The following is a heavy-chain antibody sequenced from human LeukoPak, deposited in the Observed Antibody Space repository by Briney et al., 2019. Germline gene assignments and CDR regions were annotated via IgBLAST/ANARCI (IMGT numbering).Heavy chain of an antibody. D-gene: IGHD6-19*01. V-gene: IGHV3-33*06. J-gene: IGHJ4*02. CDR1: GFTFSSYG. CDR3: AKDGDSSGWSGGDY. CDR2: IWYDGSNK. Sequence: GRSLRLSCAASGFTFSSYGMHWVRQAPGKGLEWVAVIWYDGSNKYYADSVKGRFTISRDNSKNTLYLQRNSLRAEDTAVYYCAKDGDSSGWSGGDYWGQGTLVTVSS.